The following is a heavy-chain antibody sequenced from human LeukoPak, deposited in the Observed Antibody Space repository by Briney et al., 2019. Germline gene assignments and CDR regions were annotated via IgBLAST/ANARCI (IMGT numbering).Heavy chain of an antibody. V-gene: IGHV3-7*03. J-gene: IGHJ3*01. CDR3: ARSSYSSSSSV. CDR2: INSDGSEG. D-gene: IGHD6-6*01. Sequence: HPGGSLRLSCAVSGFTFSGFWMSWSRQAPGKGLEWVASINSDGSEGYYADVVKGRFTFSRDNAKNSLYLQINSLRAEDTAVYYCARSSYSSSSSVWGQGTMVTVSS. CDR1: GFTFSGFW.